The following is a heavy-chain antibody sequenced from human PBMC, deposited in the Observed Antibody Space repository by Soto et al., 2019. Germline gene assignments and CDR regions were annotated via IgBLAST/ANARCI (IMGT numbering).Heavy chain of an antibody. CDR2: VRQDGSQK. V-gene: IGHV3-7*03. Sequence: GGSLRLSCEASGFTFSSYWMSWVRQAPGKGLEWVANVRQDGSQKYLVDSVKGRFTISRDNSKNTLYLQMNSLRAEDTAVYYCAKTPLLQWLRNHEGYFEYWGQGTLVTVSS. D-gene: IGHD6-19*01. CDR3: AKTPLLQWLRNHEGYFEY. CDR1: GFTFSSYW. J-gene: IGHJ4*02.